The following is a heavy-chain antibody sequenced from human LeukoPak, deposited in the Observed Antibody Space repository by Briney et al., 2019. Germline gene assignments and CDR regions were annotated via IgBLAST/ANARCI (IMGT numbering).Heavy chain of an antibody. CDR2: IYYSGST. Sequence: PSETLSLTCTVSGGSISSSSYYWGWIRQPPGKGLEWIGSIYYSGSTYYNPSLKSRVTISVDTSKNQFSLKLSSVTAADTAVYYCARQVREWLSGGSCYFDYWGQGTLVTVSS. J-gene: IGHJ4*02. D-gene: IGHD2-15*01. CDR3: ARQVREWLSGGSCYFDY. CDR1: GGSISSSSYY. V-gene: IGHV4-39*01.